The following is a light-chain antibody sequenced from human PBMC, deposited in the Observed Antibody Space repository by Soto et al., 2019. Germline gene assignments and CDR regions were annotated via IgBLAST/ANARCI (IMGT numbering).Light chain of an antibody. V-gene: IGKV3-20*01. Sequence: EIVLTQSPGTLSLSPGERATLSCRASESVSDNYLAWYQQRSGQAPRLVIYGASSRAGAVPDRFSGSGSGADSTLTIRRLEPEDFAVYYCQQYGSSPLTFGGGTKVDIK. CDR1: ESVSDNY. CDR3: QQYGSSPLT. CDR2: GAS. J-gene: IGKJ4*01.